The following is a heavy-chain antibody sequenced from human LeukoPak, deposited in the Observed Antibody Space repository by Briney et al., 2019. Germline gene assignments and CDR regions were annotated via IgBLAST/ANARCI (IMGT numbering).Heavy chain of an antibody. D-gene: IGHD1-1*01. J-gene: IGHJ3*02. CDR1: GFRFSYHD. V-gene: IGHV3-64*02. CDR2: IGAAGAHT. CDR3: ARQLGGTKTGGFDI. Sequence: GGSLRLARAAAGFRFSYHDMHWDRQAPGKGMEFVSSIGAAGAHTFYADSVTGRSSICRDNFQNTMYLQMGGLRPEASAVYYCARQLGGTKTGGFDIWGQGTVVTVSS.